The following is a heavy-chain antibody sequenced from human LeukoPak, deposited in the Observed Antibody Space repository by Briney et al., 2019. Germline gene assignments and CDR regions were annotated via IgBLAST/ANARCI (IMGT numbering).Heavy chain of an antibody. V-gene: IGHV3-53*01. Sequence: GGSLRLSCAASGFTVSSNYMSWVRQAPGKGLEWVSVIYSGGSTYYADSVKGRFTISRDNSKNTLYLQMNSLRAEDTAVYYCARDRRPAGYYDSSGYYPRPREYYFDYWGQGTLVTVSS. CDR2: IYSGGST. CDR1: GFTVSSNY. CDR3: ARDRRPAGYYDSSGYYPRPREYYFDY. D-gene: IGHD3-22*01. J-gene: IGHJ4*02.